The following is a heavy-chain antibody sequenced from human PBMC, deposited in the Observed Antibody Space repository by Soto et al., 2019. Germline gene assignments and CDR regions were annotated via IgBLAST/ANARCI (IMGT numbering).Heavy chain of an antibody. J-gene: IGHJ4*02. Sequence: QVQLQESGPGLVKPSQTLSLTCTVSGGSISSGGYYWSWIRQHPGKGLEWIGYIYYSGSTYYNPFLKSRVTISVDTSKNQFSLKLSSVTAADTAVYYCARESLNYYDSSGPSYWGQGTLVTVSS. CDR2: IYYSGST. V-gene: IGHV4-31*03. CDR1: GGSISSGGYY. CDR3: ARESLNYYDSSGPSY. D-gene: IGHD3-22*01.